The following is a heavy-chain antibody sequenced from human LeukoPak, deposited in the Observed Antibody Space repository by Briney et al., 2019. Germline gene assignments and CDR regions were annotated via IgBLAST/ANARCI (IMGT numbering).Heavy chain of an antibody. CDR3: ARYCDLDY. D-gene: IGHD4-17*01. J-gene: IGHJ4*02. V-gene: IGHV1-69*06. CDR1: GVNFRRYA. CDR2: IIPIFGTA. Sequence: SVKVSCKASGVNFRRYAIRWVRPAPGPGLGWMGGIIPIFGTANYAQKFQGRVTITADKSTSTAYMELSSLRSEDTAVYCCARYCDLDYWGQGTLVTVSS.